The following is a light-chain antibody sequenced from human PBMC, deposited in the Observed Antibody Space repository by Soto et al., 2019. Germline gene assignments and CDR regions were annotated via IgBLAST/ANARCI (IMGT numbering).Light chain of an antibody. CDR2: EGT. V-gene: IGLV2-23*01. Sequence: QSALTQPASVSGSPGQSITISCTGTSSDVGSYNLVSWYQQHPGTAPKPIIYEGTKRPSGVSNRFSGSKSGNTASLTISGLQAEDDAEYHCCSYAGAGTVVFGGGTKLTVL. CDR1: SSDVGSYNL. CDR3: CSYAGAGTVV. J-gene: IGLJ2*01.